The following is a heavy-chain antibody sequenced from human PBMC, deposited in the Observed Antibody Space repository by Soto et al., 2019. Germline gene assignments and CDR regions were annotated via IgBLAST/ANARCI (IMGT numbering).Heavy chain of an antibody. D-gene: IGHD6-19*01. CDR1: GGTFSSYA. CDR2: IIPIFGTA. V-gene: IGHV1-69*13. Sequence: SVKVSCKASGGTFSSYAISGVLLSPGQGLEWMGGIIPIFGTANYAQKFQGRVTITADESTSTAYMELSSLRSEDTAVYYCARDRSYEQWLVHYYWGQGTLVTVSS. J-gene: IGHJ4*02. CDR3: ARDRSYEQWLVHYY.